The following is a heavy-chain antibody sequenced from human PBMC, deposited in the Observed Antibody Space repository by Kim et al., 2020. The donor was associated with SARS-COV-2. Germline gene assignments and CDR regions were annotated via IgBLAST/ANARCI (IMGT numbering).Heavy chain of an antibody. CDR3: ARVRCSSTSCYDTLGVDY. D-gene: IGHD2-2*01. V-gene: IGHV4-31*03. CDR1: GGSISSGGYY. Sequence: SETLSLTCTVSGGSISSGGYYWSWIRQHPGKGLEWIGYIYYSGSTYYNPSLKSRVTISVDTSKNQFSLKLSSVTAADTAVYYCARVRCSSTSCYDTLGVDYWGQGTLVTVSS. J-gene: IGHJ4*02. CDR2: IYYSGST.